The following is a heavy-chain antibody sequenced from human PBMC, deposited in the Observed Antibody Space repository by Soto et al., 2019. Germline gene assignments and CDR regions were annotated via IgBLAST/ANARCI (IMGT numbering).Heavy chain of an antibody. V-gene: IGHV3-23*01. CDR3: AKGYYGSGSYYNSPSYYYGMDV. CDR1: GFTFSIYA. D-gene: IGHD3-10*01. J-gene: IGHJ6*02. Sequence: GGSLRLSCAASGFTFSIYAMSWVRQAPGKGLEWVSAISGSGGSTYYADSVKGRFTISRDNSKNTLYLQMNSLRAEDTAVYYCAKGYYGSGSYYNSPSYYYGMDVWGQGTTVTVSS. CDR2: ISGSGGST.